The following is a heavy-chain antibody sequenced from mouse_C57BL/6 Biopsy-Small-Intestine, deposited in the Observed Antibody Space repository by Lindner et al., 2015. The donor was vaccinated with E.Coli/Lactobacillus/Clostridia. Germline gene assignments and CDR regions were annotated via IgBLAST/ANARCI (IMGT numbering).Heavy chain of an antibody. Sequence: SVKVSCKASGYTFSDNYMNWVRRAPGQGLEWMGRINPKSGGTTYAHNFQGRVTMTRDISISTAYMELTSLRSDDTAVYYCARSSPESGSAPAYYYYYMDVWGKGTTVTVSS. CDR3: ARSSPESGSAPAYYYYYMDV. D-gene: IGHD2-10*01. V-gene: IGHV1-19*01. J-gene: IGHJ1*03. CDR1: GYTFSDNY. CDR2: INPKSGGT.